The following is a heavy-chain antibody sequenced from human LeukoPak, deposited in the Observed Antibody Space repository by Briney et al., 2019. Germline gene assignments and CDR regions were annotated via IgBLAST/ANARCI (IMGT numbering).Heavy chain of an antibody. V-gene: IGHV4-34*12. D-gene: IGHD5-18*01. CDR1: GGSFSGYY. J-gene: IGHJ5*02. Sequence: SETLSLTCALYGGSFSGYYWSWIRQPPGKGLEWIGEIVHSGNTKYNPSLKSRVTILVDTSKNQFSLNLTSVTAADTAMYYCARHLRLWQNWFDPWGQGTLVTVSS. CDR3: ARHLRLWQNWFDP. CDR2: IVHSGNT.